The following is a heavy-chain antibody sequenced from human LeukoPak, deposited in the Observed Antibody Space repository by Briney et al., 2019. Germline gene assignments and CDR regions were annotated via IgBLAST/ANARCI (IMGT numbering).Heavy chain of an antibody. CDR1: GFSFSYYA. CDR3: ASSPSYSSSWYALDS. Sequence: GGSLRLSCAASGFSFSYYAMHWVRQAPGKGLEWVAVISNNGTNKYYADSVKGRFTISRDNSKNTLYLQMNSLRAGDTTVYFCASSPSYSSSWYALDSWGQGTLVTVSS. CDR2: ISNNGTNK. J-gene: IGHJ4*02. D-gene: IGHD6-13*01. V-gene: IGHV3-30*07.